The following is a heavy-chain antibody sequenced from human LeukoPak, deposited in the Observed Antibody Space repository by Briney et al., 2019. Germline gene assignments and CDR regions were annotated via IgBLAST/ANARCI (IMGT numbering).Heavy chain of an antibody. V-gene: IGHV1-69*06. D-gene: IGHD3-22*01. CDR1: GGTFSSYA. Sequence: ASVKVSCKASGGTFSSYAISWVRQAPGQGLEWMGGIIPIFGTANYAQKFQGRVTITADKSTSTAYMELSSLRSEDTAVYYCARDYYDSSGYGVRYAFDIWGQGTMVTVSS. CDR2: IIPIFGTA. CDR3: ARDYYDSSGYGVRYAFDI. J-gene: IGHJ3*02.